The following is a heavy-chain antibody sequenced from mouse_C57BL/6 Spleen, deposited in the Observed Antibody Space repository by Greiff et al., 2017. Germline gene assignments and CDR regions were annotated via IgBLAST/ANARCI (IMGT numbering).Heavy chain of an antibody. Sequence: QVQLHQPGAELVKPGASVKVSCKASGYTFTSYWMHWVKQRPGQGLEWIGRIHPSDSDTNYNQKFKGKATLTVDKSSSTAYMQLSSLTSEAAADYCCAMGRDYYYLDYWGQGTTLTVSS. V-gene: IGHV1-74*01. CDR3: AMGRDYYYLDY. D-gene: IGHD1-1*01. CDR1: GYTFTSYW. CDR2: IHPSDSDT. J-gene: IGHJ2*01.